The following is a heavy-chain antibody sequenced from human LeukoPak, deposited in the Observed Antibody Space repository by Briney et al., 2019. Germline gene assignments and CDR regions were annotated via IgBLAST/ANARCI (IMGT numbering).Heavy chain of an antibody. Sequence: VRSLRLSCAASGFTFSSYAMHWVRQAPGKGLEWVAVISYDGSNKYYADSVKGRFTISRDNSKNTLYLQMNSLRAEDTAVYYCARSTGYSSSFDYWGQGTLVTVSS. CDR1: GFTFSSYA. V-gene: IGHV3-30*01. D-gene: IGHD6-13*01. CDR3: ARSTGYSSSFDY. J-gene: IGHJ4*02. CDR2: ISYDGSNK.